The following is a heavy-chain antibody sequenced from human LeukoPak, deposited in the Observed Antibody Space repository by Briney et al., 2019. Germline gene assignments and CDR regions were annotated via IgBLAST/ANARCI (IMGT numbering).Heavy chain of an antibody. CDR2: ISSSSSVM. D-gene: IGHD3-10*01. Sequence: GRSLRLSCAASGFTFSASTMNWVRQAPGKGVEWISCISSSSSVMYYADSVKGRFTISRDNALNLLYLQMISLRDEDTAVYYCTRDANSNMGSPWGQGTLVTVSS. V-gene: IGHV3-48*02. CDR1: GFTFSAST. J-gene: IGHJ5*02. CDR3: TRDANSNMGSP.